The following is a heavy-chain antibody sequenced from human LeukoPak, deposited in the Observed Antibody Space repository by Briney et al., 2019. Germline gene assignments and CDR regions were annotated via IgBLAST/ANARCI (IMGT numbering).Heavy chain of an antibody. D-gene: IGHD3-22*01. V-gene: IGHV3-30*02. CDR2: IRHDRSHQ. J-gene: IGHJ4*02. CDR1: RFTFSSYG. Sequence: GGSLRLSCAASRFTFSSYGMHWVRQTPGKGLEWVAFIRHDRSHQQYADSVKGRFTVSRDNSKDTVYLQMNSLRTEDTAVYYCAKNRDSSDYPRDFDYWGQGTLVTVSS. CDR3: AKNRDSSDYPRDFDY.